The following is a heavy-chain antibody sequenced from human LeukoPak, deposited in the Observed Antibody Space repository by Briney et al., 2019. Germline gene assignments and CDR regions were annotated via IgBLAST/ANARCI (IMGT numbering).Heavy chain of an antibody. D-gene: IGHD6-6*01. Sequence: SETLSLTCTVSGGSISSSSYYWGWIRQPPGKGLEWIGSIYYSGSTYYNPSLKSRVTISVGTSKNQFSLKVRSVTAADTAVYYCARVGGSSSRRYNWFDYWGQGTLVTVSS. CDR2: IYYSGST. CDR1: GGSISSSSYY. V-gene: IGHV4-39*01. J-gene: IGHJ5*01. CDR3: ARVGGSSSRRYNWFDY.